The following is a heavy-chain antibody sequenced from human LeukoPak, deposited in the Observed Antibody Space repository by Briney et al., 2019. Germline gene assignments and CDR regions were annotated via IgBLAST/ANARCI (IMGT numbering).Heavy chain of an antibody. CDR3: AVVSLMSVVPDNWFGP. CDR2: FNPEDGRT. J-gene: IGHJ5*02. D-gene: IGHD2-15*01. V-gene: IGHV1-24*01. CDR1: GYTLTELS. Sequence: GASVKVSCKVSGYTLTELSVHWVRQTPGKGLEWMGGFNPEDGRTIYAQNFQGRVSMTEDTSTDTVYMELSSLKSEDTAVYYCAVVSLMSVVPDNWFGPWGQGTLVTVSS.